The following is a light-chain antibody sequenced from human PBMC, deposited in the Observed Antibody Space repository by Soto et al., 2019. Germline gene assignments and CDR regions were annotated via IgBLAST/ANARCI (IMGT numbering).Light chain of an antibody. CDR2: LGS. V-gene: IGKV2-28*01. CDR1: QSLLHSNGYNY. J-gene: IGKJ3*01. Sequence: DVVMTQSPLSLPVTPGEPASISCRSSQSLLHSNGYNYLDWYLQKPGQSPQLLIYLGSNRASGVPDRCSGSGSGTDFTLKISRVEAEDVGVHYCMQPLHSPFTFGPGTKVDIK. CDR3: MQPLHSPFT.